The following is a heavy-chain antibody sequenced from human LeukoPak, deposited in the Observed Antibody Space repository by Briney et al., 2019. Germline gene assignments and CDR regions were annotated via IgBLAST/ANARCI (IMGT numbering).Heavy chain of an antibody. J-gene: IGHJ4*02. Sequence: SQTLSLTCTVSGGSISSGSYYWSWIRQPAGKGLEWIGRIYTSGSTNYNPSLKSRVTISVDTSENQFSLKLSSVTAADTAVYYCATDAYYYGSGSYYAPFDYWGQGTLVTVSS. V-gene: IGHV4-61*02. CDR3: ATDAYYYGSGSYYAPFDY. CDR2: IYTSGST. D-gene: IGHD3-10*01. CDR1: GGSISSGSYY.